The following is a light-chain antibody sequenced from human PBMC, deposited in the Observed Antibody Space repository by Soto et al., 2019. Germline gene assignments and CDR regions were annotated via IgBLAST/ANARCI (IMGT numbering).Light chain of an antibody. V-gene: IGKV1-39*01. CDR1: QSISSY. CDR3: QQSFSTPPT. CDR2: ASS. J-gene: IGKJ2*01. Sequence: DIQMTRSPSSLSASVGDRVTIPCRASQSISSYLNWYQQKPGQAPKLLIYASSRLQSGVPSRFSGSGSGTDFTLTISSLQPEDFATYYCQQSFSTPPTFGQGTKLEIK.